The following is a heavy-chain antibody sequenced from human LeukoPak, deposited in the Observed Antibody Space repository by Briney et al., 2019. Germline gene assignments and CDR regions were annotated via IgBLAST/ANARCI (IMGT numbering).Heavy chain of an antibody. Sequence: GGSLRLSCAASGFTVISTYMSWVRQAPGKGLEWVSIIYSGGATYYAASVKGRFTISRDNSKNTLYLQMSSLRAEDTAVYYCATFYGGNSRGAFDIWGQGTMVTVSS. CDR2: IYSGGAT. D-gene: IGHD4-23*01. CDR3: ATFYGGNSRGAFDI. V-gene: IGHV3-53*01. J-gene: IGHJ3*02. CDR1: GFTVISTY.